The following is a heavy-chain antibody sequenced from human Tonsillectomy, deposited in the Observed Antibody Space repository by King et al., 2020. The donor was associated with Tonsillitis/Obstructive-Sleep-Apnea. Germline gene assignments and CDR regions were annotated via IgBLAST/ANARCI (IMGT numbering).Heavy chain of an antibody. CDR3: ARVHYYDSSGYYIDY. Sequence: VQLQQWGAELLKPSETLSLTCAVYGGSFSGYYWSWIRQPPGKGLEWIGEINHSGSTNYNPSLKSRVTISVDTSKNQFSLKLSSVTAADTVVYYCARVHYYDSSGYYIDYWGQGTLVTVSS. D-gene: IGHD3-22*01. J-gene: IGHJ4*02. CDR2: INHSGST. V-gene: IGHV4-34*01. CDR1: GGSFSGYY.